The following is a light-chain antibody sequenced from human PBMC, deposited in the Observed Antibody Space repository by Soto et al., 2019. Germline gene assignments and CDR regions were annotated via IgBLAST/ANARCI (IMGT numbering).Light chain of an antibody. CDR2: EAS. Sequence: AIQLTQSPSSLSASVGDRVTISCRASPGIRNALSWYQQKPGKSPKYLISEASILQSGVPSRFSGSGSGTDFTLIITNLQPDDFATYYCQHYNSYSEAFGQGTKVDIK. V-gene: IGKV1-13*02. CDR3: QHYNSYSEA. J-gene: IGKJ1*01. CDR1: PGIRNA.